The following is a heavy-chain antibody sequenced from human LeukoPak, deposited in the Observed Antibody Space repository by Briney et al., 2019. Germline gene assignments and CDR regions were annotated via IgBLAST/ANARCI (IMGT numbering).Heavy chain of an antibody. CDR3: ARVPRYDYVWGSYRSNWFDP. J-gene: IGHJ5*02. CDR1: GGSFSGYY. D-gene: IGHD3-16*02. Sequence: SETLSLTCAVYGGSFSGYYWSWIRQPPGKGLEWIGEINHSGSTNYNPSLKSRVTISVDTSKNQFSLKLSSVTAADTAVYYCARVPRYDYVWGSYRSNWFDPWGQGTLVTASS. CDR2: INHSGST. V-gene: IGHV4-34*01.